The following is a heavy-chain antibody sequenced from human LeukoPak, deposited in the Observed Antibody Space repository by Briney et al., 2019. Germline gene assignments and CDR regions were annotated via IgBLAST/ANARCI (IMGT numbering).Heavy chain of an antibody. V-gene: IGHV4-30-2*01. J-gene: IGHJ5*02. D-gene: IGHD6-6*01. CDR2: IYHSGST. Sequence: SETLSLTCTVSGGSISSGGYYWSWIRQPPGKGLEWIGYIYHSGSTYYNPSLKSRVTISVDRSKNQFSLKLSSVTAADTAVYYCAGRYSSSSLSWGQGTLVTVSS. CDR1: GGSISSGGYY. CDR3: AGRYSSSSLS.